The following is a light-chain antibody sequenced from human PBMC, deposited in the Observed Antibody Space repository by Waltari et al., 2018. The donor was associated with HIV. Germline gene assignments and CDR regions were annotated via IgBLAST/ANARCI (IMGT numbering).Light chain of an antibody. CDR2: EGS. J-gene: IGLJ3*02. Sequence: QSALTQPASVSGSPGQSITISCTGTSSDVGGSNYVSWYQQHPGKAPKVMIYEGSKRPSGVSNRFSGSKSGNTASLTISGLQAEDEADYYCCSYAGSSTLVFGGGTKLTVL. CDR1: SSDVGGSNY. V-gene: IGLV2-23*01. CDR3: CSYAGSSTLV.